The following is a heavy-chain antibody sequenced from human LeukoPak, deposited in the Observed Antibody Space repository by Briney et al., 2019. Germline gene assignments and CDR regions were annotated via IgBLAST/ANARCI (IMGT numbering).Heavy chain of an antibody. D-gene: IGHD1-1*01. CDR1: GFTFDDYA. CDR3: ATGQREVMYYYFDY. V-gene: IGHV3-9*01. J-gene: IGHJ4*02. CDR2: ISWNSVSI. Sequence: GRSLRLSCAASGFTFDDYAMHWVRQAPGKGLEWVSAISWNSVSIDYADSVKGRFTIPRDNSKNPLYLQLNSLRAEDTALYYCATGQREVMYYYFDYWGQGTLVTVSS.